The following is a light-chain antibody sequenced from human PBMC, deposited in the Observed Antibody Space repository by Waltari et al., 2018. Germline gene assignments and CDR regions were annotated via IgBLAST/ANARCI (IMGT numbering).Light chain of an antibody. Sequence: DIQMTQSPSTLSASVGVRVPITCRASQSISSWLAWYQQKPGKAPKLLIYKASSLESGVPSMFSGSGSGTEFTLTISSLQPDDFATYYCQQYNSYPAFGQGTKVEIK. V-gene: IGKV1-5*03. J-gene: IGKJ1*01. CDR2: KAS. CDR3: QQYNSYPA. CDR1: QSISSW.